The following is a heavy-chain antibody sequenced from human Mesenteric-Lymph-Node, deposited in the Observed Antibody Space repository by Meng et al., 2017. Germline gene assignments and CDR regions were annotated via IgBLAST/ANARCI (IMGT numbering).Heavy chain of an antibody. D-gene: IGHD3-9*01. CDR3: AREDYDILTGYYTNFDY. CDR1: GFTFDDYA. Sequence: SLKISCAASGFTFDDYAMHWVRQAPGKGLEWVSGISWNSGSIGYADSVKGRFTISRDNAKNSLYLQMNSLRAEDTTVYYCAREDYDILTGYYTNFDYWGQGTLVTVSS. V-gene: IGHV3-9*01. CDR2: ISWNSGSI. J-gene: IGHJ4*02.